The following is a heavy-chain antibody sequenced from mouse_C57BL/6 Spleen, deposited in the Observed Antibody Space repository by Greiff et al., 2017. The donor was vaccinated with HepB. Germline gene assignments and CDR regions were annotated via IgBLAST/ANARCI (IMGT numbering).Heavy chain of an antibody. Sequence: QVQLQQPGAELVKPGASVKLSCKASGYTFTSYWMHWVKQRPGRGLEWIGRIDPNSGGTKYNEKFKSKATLTVDKPSSTAYMQLSSLTSEDSAVYHCAKSLITTVVVFDDWGQGTTLTVSS. D-gene: IGHD1-1*01. CDR2: IDPNSGGT. CDR3: AKSLITTVVVFDD. CDR1: GYTFTSYW. V-gene: IGHV1-72*01. J-gene: IGHJ2*01.